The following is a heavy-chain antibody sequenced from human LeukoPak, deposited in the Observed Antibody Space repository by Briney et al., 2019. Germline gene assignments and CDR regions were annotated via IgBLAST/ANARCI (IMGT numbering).Heavy chain of an antibody. CDR3: AREMVATTIDY. Sequence: GGSLRLSCAASGFTFSDYYMSWIRQAPGKGLEWVSCISSSGSTIYYADSVKGRFTISRDNAKNSLYLQMNSLRAEDTAVYYCAREMVATTIDYWGQGTLVTVSS. CDR1: GFTFSDYY. CDR2: ISSSGSTI. D-gene: IGHD5-12*01. V-gene: IGHV3-11*01. J-gene: IGHJ4*02.